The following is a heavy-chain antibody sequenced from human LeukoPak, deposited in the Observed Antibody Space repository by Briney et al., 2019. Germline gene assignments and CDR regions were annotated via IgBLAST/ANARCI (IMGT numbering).Heavy chain of an antibody. Sequence: GRSLRLSCTASGFTFDDYAMRWVRQVPGKGLEWVSGISWNSGRTDYADSVKGRFTISRDNAKNSLYLQMNSVRAEDMALYYCAKDMGYSSTGAFDIWGQGTMVSVSS. J-gene: IGHJ3*02. CDR3: AKDMGYSSTGAFDI. CDR2: ISWNSGRT. D-gene: IGHD6-19*01. CDR1: GFTFDDYA. V-gene: IGHV3-9*03.